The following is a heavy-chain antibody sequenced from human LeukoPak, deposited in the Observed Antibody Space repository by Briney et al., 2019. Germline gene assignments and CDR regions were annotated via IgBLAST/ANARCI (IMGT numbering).Heavy chain of an antibody. CDR2: INPNSGGT. D-gene: IGHD3-10*01. J-gene: IGHJ4*02. CDR3: ARDRPLDADDYYGFYYFDC. CDR1: GYTFTGYY. Sequence: ASVKVSCKASGYTFTGYYMHWVRQAPGQGLEWMGWINPNSGGTNHAQKFQGRVTMTRDTSISTAYMELSRLRSDDTAVYYCARDRPLDADDYYGFYYFDCWAREPWSPSPQ. V-gene: IGHV1-2*02.